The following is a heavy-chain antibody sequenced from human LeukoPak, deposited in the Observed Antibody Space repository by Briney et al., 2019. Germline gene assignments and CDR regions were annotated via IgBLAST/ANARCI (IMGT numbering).Heavy chain of an antibody. CDR1: GFTFSHYG. J-gene: IGHJ4*02. V-gene: IGHV3-33*06. CDR3: VKDAQRGFDYSNSLEH. CDR2: IWSDGSNQ. Sequence: GRSLRLSCAASGFTFSHYGMHWVRQAPGKGLEWVAVIWSDGSNQYYADSVKGRFTISRDNFKNTVSLQMNSLRAEDTALYYCVKDAQRGFDYSNSLEHWGQGSLVTVSS. D-gene: IGHD4-11*01.